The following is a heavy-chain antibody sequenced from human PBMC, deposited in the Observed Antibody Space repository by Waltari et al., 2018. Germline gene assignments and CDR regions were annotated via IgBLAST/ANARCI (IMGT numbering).Heavy chain of an antibody. J-gene: IGHJ4*02. Sequence: QVQLVESGGGVVQPGRSLRLSCAASGFTFSSYGMHWVRQAPGKGLEWVAVIWYDGSNKYYADSVKGRSTISRDNSKNTLYLQMNSLRAEDTAVYYCAKVAGEFDDYWGQGTLVTVSS. CDR3: AKVAGEFDDY. CDR2: IWYDGSNK. V-gene: IGHV3-33*06. D-gene: IGHD3-10*01. CDR1: GFTFSSYG.